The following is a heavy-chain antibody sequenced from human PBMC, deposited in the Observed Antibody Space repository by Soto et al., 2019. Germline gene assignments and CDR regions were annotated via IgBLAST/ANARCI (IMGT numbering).Heavy chain of an antibody. CDR1: GFTFSSYA. V-gene: IGHV3-23*01. CDR3: AKCMTTVTTFPFDI. D-gene: IGHD4-17*01. Sequence: EVQLLESGGGLVQPGGSLRLSCAASGFTFSSYAMSWVRQAPGKGREWVSAISGSGGGTYNADSVKGRFTISRDNSENTLYLQTNSLRAEDTAVYYCAKCMTTVTTFPFDIWGQGTMVTVSS. CDR2: ISGSGGGT. J-gene: IGHJ3*02.